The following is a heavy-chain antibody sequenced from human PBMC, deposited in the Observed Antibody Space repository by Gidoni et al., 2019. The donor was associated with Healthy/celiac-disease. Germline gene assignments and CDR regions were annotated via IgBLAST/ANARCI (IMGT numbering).Heavy chain of an antibody. CDR3: AKPPWGWLLFSDPTGYFDY. Sequence: EVQLLESGGGLVQPGGSLRLSCAASGFTFSSYAMSWVRQAPGKGLEWVSAISGSGGSTYYADSVKGRFTISRDNSKNTLYLQMNSLRAEDTAVYYCAKPPWGWLLFSDPTGYFDYWGQGTLVTVSS. CDR2: ISGSGGST. J-gene: IGHJ4*02. V-gene: IGHV3-23*01. CDR1: GFTFSSYA. D-gene: IGHD3-3*01.